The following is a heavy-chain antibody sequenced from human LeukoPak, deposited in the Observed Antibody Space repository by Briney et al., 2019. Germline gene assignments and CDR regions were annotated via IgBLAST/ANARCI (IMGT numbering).Heavy chain of an antibody. J-gene: IGHJ5*02. Sequence: SETLSLTCTVSGGSISSYYWNWIRQPPGKGLEWIGYIYYSGSTNYNPSLKSRVTISVDTSKNQFSLKLSSVTAADTAVYYCARTPDTAMSTDGWFDPWGQGTLVTVSS. D-gene: IGHD5-18*01. CDR3: ARTPDTAMSTDGWFDP. CDR2: IYYSGST. CDR1: GGSISSYY. V-gene: IGHV4-59*01.